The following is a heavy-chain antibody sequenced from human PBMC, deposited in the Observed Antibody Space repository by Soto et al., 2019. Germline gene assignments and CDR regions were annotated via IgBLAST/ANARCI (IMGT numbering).Heavy chain of an antibody. J-gene: IGHJ4*01. V-gene: IGHV3-53*01. CDR1: VLTACSNY. Sequence: GGPLGHSCAASVLTACSNYMSWVRQAPGKVLEWVSVIYSAGSTYYADSVKGRFTISRDNSKNTLYLQMNSLRAEDSAVYYCARESAVAGSLDYW. D-gene: IGHD6-19*01. CDR3: ARESAVAGSLDY. CDR2: IYSAGST.